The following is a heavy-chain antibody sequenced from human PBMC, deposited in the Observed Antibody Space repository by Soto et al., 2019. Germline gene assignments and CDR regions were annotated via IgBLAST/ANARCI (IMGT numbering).Heavy chain of an antibody. D-gene: IGHD6-13*01. V-gene: IGHV1-8*01. J-gene: IGHJ5*02. Sequence: QVQLVQSGAEVKKPGASVKVSCKASGYTFTSFDINWVRQATGQGLEWMGWMNPNSGNTGYAQKFQGRVTMTRNTSISTAYMELSSLRSEDTAVYYCARERSAAGTGWFDPWGQGTLVTVSS. CDR3: ARERSAAGTGWFDP. CDR1: GYTFTSFD. CDR2: MNPNSGNT.